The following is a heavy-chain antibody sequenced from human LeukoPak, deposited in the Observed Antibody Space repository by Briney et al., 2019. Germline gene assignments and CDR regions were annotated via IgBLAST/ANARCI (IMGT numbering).Heavy chain of an antibody. D-gene: IGHD6-19*01. Sequence: GGSLRLSCAASGFTFSSYGMHWVRQPPAKGLEWVAVIWYDGSNKYYADSVKGRFTISRDNSKNTLYLQMNSLRAEDTAVYYCAKDSSGLDYWGQGTLVTVSS. V-gene: IGHV3-33*06. CDR2: IWYDGSNK. J-gene: IGHJ4*02. CDR3: AKDSSGLDY. CDR1: GFTFSSYG.